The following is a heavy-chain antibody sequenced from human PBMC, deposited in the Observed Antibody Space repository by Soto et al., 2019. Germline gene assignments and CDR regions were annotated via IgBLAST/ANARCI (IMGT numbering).Heavy chain of an antibody. Sequence: QVQLQQWGAGLLKPSETLSLTCAVYGGSFSGYYWSWIRQPPGKGLEWIGEINHSGSTNYNPSLKSRVTISVDTSKNQFSLKLSSVTAADTAVYYCARGLHCSSTSCYTPGCSGGSCYSDYFDYWGQGTLVTVSS. D-gene: IGHD2-2*02. CDR2: INHSGST. CDR1: GGSFSGYY. J-gene: IGHJ4*02. V-gene: IGHV4-34*01. CDR3: ARGLHCSSTSCYTPGCSGGSCYSDYFDY.